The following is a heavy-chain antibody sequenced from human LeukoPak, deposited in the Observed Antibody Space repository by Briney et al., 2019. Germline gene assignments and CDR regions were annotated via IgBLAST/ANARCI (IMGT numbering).Heavy chain of an antibody. V-gene: IGHV4-39*01. CDR2: IYYSGST. J-gene: IGHJ4*02. D-gene: IGHD6-6*01. Sequence: SETLSLTCTVSGGSVSSSSYYWGWIRQPPGKGLEWIGSIYYSGSTYYNPSLKSRVTISVDTSKNQFSLKLSSVTAADTAVYFCARQVRSSPQFYFDYWGQGTLVTVSS. CDR3: ARQVRSSPQFYFDY. CDR1: GGSVSSSSYY.